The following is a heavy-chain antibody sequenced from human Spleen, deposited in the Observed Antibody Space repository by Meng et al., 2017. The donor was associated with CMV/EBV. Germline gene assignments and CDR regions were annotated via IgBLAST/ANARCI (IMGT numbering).Heavy chain of an antibody. J-gene: IGHJ1*01. Sequence: ASVKVSCKASGYTFTGYYMHWVRQAPGQGLEWMGWINPNSGGTNYVQKFQGRVTMTRDTSISTAYMELSRLRSDDTAVYYCARDDGSTWVIRYWGQGTLVTVSS. V-gene: IGHV1-2*02. CDR2: INPNSGGT. CDR3: ARDDGSTWVIRY. D-gene: IGHD6-13*01. CDR1: GYTFTGYY.